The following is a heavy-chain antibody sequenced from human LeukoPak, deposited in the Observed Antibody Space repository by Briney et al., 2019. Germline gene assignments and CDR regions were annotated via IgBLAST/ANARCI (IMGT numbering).Heavy chain of an antibody. V-gene: IGHV4-4*09. CDR2: IYTSEST. CDR1: GGSITGYY. CDR3: TASGTIAARLHYYYYMDV. D-gene: IGHD6-6*01. Sequence: PSETLPLTCTVSGGSITGYYWRWIRQPPGKGLEWIGYIYTSESTNHNPSLKSRVAISVDTSKNQLSLKLSSVTAADTAVYYCTASGTIAARLHYYYYMDVWGTGTTVTVSS. J-gene: IGHJ6*03.